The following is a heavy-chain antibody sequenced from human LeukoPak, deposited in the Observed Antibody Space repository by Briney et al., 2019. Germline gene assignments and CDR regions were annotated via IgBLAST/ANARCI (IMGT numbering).Heavy chain of an antibody. D-gene: IGHD3-3*01. V-gene: IGHV4-34*01. CDR1: GGSFSGYH. Sequence: SETLSLTCSIYGGSFSGYHWSWIRQSPEKGLEWIGEINYSGSTDYNPSLKSLFTISVDTSKNQFSLNLVSVTAADTAVYYCARGGLQLRSRDLGSYFDYWGQGTLVTVSS. CDR3: ARGGLQLRSRDLGSYFDY. CDR2: INYSGST. J-gene: IGHJ4*02.